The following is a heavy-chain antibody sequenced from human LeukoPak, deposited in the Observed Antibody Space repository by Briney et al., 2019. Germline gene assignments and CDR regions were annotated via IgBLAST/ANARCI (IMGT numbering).Heavy chain of an antibody. J-gene: IGHJ3*02. Sequence: GGSLRLSCAASGFTFSSYWMSWVRQAPGKGLEWVANIKQHGSEKYYVDSVKGRFTISRDNAKNSLYLQVNSLRAEDTAVYYCARLASDYYDSSGPRRGAFDIWGQGTMVTVSS. CDR3: ARLASDYYDSSGPRRGAFDI. D-gene: IGHD3-22*01. CDR2: IKQHGSEK. CDR1: GFTFSSYW. V-gene: IGHV3-7*03.